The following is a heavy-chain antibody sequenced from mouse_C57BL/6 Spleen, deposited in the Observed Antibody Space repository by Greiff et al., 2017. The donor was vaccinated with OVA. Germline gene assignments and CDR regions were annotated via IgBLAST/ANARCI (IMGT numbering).Heavy chain of an antibody. CDR2: INPSNGGT. CDR1: GYTFTSYW. J-gene: IGHJ4*01. D-gene: IGHD2-4*01. CDR3: ARPNYDYDGDYAMDY. Sequence: VQLQQPGTELVKPGASVKLSCKASGYTFTSYWMHWVKQRPGQGLEWIGNINPSNGGTNYNEKFKSKATLTVDKSSSTAYMQLSSLTSEDSAVYYCARPNYDYDGDYAMDYWGQGTSVTVSS. V-gene: IGHV1-53*01.